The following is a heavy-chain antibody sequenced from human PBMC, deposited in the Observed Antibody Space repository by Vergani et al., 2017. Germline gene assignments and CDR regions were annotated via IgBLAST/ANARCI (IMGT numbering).Heavy chain of an antibody. Sequence: QVQLVQSGAEVKKPGASVKVSCKASGYTFTGYYMHWVRQAPGQGLEWMGWINPNSGGTNYGQKFQGRVTMTRDTSISTTYMELSRLRSDDTAVYYCARYYSVVVPATLYSYYYYGMDVWDGRTTVTVSS. D-gene: IGHD2-2*01. V-gene: IGHV1-2*02. CDR1: GYTFTGYY. J-gene: IGHJ6*04. CDR3: ARYYSVVVPATLYSYYYYGMDV. CDR2: INPNSGGT.